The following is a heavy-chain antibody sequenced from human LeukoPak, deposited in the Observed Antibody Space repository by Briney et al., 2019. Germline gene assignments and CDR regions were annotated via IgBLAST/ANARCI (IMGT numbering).Heavy chain of an antibody. CDR3: ARDLGIAAADPY. J-gene: IGHJ4*02. CDR1: GGSISSGGYY. Sequence: PSETLSLTCTVSGGSISSGGYYWSWIRQHPGKGLEWIGYIYYSGSTYYNPSLKSRVTISVDRSKNQFSLKLSSVTAADTAVYYCARDLGIAAADPYWGQGTLVTVSS. CDR2: IYYSGST. V-gene: IGHV4-31*03. D-gene: IGHD6-13*01.